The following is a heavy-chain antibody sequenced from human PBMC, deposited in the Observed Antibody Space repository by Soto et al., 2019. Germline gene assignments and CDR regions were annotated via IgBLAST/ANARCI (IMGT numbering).Heavy chain of an antibody. CDR1: GGSISSYY. D-gene: IGHD4-4*01. V-gene: IGHV4-59*01. J-gene: IGHJ4*02. CDR2: IYYSGST. Sequence: SETLSLTCTVSGGSISSYYWSWIRQPPGKGLEWIGYIYYSGSTNYNPSLKSRVTISVDTSKNQFSLKLSSVTAADTAVYYCARTPTVTTFYFDYWGQGTLVTVSS. CDR3: ARTPTVTTFYFDY.